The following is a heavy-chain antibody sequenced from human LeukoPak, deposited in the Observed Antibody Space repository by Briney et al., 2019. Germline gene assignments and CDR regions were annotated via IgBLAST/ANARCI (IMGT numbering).Heavy chain of an antibody. CDR2: IYYSGST. D-gene: IGHD3-10*01. CDR1: GGSISSSSYY. V-gene: IGHV4-39*07. J-gene: IGHJ4*02. CDR3: ARLTRPYYYGSGSNYYFDY. Sequence: PSETLSLTCTVSGGSISSSSYYWGWIRQPPGKGLEWIGSIYYSGSTYYNPSLKSRVTISVDTSKNQFSLKLSSVTAADTAVYYCARLTRPYYYGSGSNYYFDYWGQGTLVTVSS.